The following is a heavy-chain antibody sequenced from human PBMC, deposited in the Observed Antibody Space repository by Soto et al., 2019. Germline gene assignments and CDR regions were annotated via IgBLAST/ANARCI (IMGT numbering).Heavy chain of an antibody. CDR3: ARVSSSWGLVNYFDY. V-gene: IGHV4-61*01. J-gene: IGHJ4*02. CDR1: GVSVSSGSYY. Sequence: TPSLPSTVSGVSVSSGSYYWCWIRQPPGKGLECIGYIYYSGSTNYNPSLKSRVTISVDTSKNQFSLKLSSVTAADTAVYYCARVSSSWGLVNYFDYWGQGTLVTVSS. CDR2: IYYSGST. D-gene: IGHD6-13*01.